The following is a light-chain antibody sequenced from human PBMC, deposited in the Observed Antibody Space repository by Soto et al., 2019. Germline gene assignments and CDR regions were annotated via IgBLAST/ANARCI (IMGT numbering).Light chain of an antibody. CDR3: QQSYSTPQLT. Sequence: DIQMTQSPSSLSASVGDRVTITCRASQSISSYLNWYKQKPVKDPKLLIYAASSLQSGVPSRFSGSGSGTDFTLTISSLQPEDFATYYCQQSYSTPQLTFGGGNKLKIK. V-gene: IGKV1-39*01. CDR2: AAS. J-gene: IGKJ4*01. CDR1: QSISSY.